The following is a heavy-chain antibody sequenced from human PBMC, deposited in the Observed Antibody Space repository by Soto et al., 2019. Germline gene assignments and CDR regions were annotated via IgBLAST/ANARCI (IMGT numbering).Heavy chain of an antibody. V-gene: IGHV3-9*01. CDR2: ISWNSGTI. Sequence: EVQLVESGGGLVQPGRSLRLSCAASGFTFDDYAMHWVRHAPGKVLEWVSGISWNSGTIGYADSVKGRFTISRDNAKNSLYLQMNSLRVEDTALYYCAKSTGGTANGMDVWGQGTTVSVSS. J-gene: IGHJ6*02. D-gene: IGHD2-8*02. CDR3: AKSTGGTANGMDV. CDR1: GFTFDDYA.